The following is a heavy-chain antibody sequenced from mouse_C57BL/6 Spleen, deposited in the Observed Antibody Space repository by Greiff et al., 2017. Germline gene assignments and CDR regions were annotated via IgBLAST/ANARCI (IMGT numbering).Heavy chain of an antibody. J-gene: IGHJ4*01. V-gene: IGHV1-64*01. CDR3: AREESPWDARDY. CDR1: GYTFTSYW. D-gene: IGHD4-1*01. CDR2: IHPNSGST. Sequence: QVQLQQPGAELVKPGASVKLSCKASGYTFTSYWMHWVKQRPGQGLEWIGMIHPNSGSTNYNEKFKSKATLTVDKSSSTAYMQLSSLTSEDSAVYYCAREESPWDARDYWGQGTSVTVSS.